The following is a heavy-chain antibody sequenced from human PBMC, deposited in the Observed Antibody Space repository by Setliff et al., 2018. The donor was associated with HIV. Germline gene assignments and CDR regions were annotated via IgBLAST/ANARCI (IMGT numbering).Heavy chain of an antibody. CDR1: GDSISSFY. J-gene: IGHJ3*02. CDR2: IYYSGST. D-gene: IGHD6-19*01. Sequence: KTSETLSLTCTVSGDSISSFYCSWIRQPPGKELEWIGYIYYSGSTNYNPSLKSRVTISVDTSKNQFSLKLSSVTAADTAVYYCARSSRLGWSSYGAFDIWGQGTMVTVSS. CDR3: ARSSRLGWSSYGAFDI. V-gene: IGHV4-59*01.